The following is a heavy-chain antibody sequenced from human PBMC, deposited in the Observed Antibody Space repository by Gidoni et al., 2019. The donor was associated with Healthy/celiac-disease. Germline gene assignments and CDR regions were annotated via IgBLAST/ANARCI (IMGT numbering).Heavy chain of an antibody. D-gene: IGHD6-13*01. Sequence: QVQLVESGGGVVQPGRSLRLSCAASGFTFSSYGMHWVRQAPGKGLEWVAVIWYDGSNKYYADSVKGRFTISRDNSKNTLYLQMNSLRAEDTAVYYCARDQQPSYGMDVWGQGTTVTVSS. CDR2: IWYDGSNK. CDR1: GFTFSSYG. CDR3: ARDQQPSYGMDV. J-gene: IGHJ6*02. V-gene: IGHV3-33*01.